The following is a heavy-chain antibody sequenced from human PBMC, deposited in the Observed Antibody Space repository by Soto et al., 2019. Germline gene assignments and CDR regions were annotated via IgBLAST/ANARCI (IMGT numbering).Heavy chain of an antibody. CDR3: SLGCGCRNDREQLDF. CDR1: GLRFKTYP. Sequence: GGSLRLSCAAPGLRFKTYPMTWVRLAPEKGLEWVSIISGSGGSTYYADSVKGRFTVSRDNSKNTLYVQMNSLSAEDTAVYYISLGCGCRNDREQLDFPAQGSLVTVSS. J-gene: IGHJ4*02. V-gene: IGHV3-23*01. D-gene: IGHD1-1*01. CDR2: ISGSGGST.